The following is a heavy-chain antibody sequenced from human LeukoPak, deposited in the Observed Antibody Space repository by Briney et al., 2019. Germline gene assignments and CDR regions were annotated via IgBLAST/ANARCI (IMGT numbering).Heavy chain of an antibody. CDR1: GYTFTGYY. CDR3: AREIRGRQDYYYYMDV. D-gene: IGHD3-16*01. V-gene: IGHV1-2*02. J-gene: IGHJ6*03. CDR2: INPNSGGT. Sequence: GASVKVSCKASGYTFTGYYMHWVRQAPGQGLEWMGWINPNSGGTNYAQKLQGRVTMTTDTSTSTAYMELRSLRSDDTAVYYCAREIRGRQDYYYYMDVWGKGTTVTVSS.